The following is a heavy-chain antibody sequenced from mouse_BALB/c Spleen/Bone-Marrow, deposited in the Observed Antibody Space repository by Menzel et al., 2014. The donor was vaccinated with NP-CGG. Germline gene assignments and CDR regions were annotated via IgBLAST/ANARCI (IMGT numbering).Heavy chain of an antibody. Sequence: HVQLKESGPGLVAPSQSLSITCTISGLSFTSYGVHWVRQPPGKGLEWLTVLWNDGSTTYNSALKSRLTISKDNSKSQVFLKMNSLHTDDTGMYYGAKHGGGDFDYWGQGPSLIVSS. CDR1: GLSFTSYG. CDR2: LWNDGST. V-gene: IGHV2-6-1*01. CDR3: AKHGGGDFDY. J-gene: IGHJ2*02.